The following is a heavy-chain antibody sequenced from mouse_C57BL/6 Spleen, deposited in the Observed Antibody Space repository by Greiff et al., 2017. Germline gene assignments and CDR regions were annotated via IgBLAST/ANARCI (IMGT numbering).Heavy chain of an antibody. V-gene: IGHV1-54*01. J-gene: IGHJ3*01. CDR3: AREEDDYDGFAY. CDR1: GYAFTNYL. D-gene: IGHD2-4*01. Sequence: QVQLQQSGAELVRPGTSVKVSCKASGYAFTNYLIEWVKQRPGQGLEWIGVINPGSGGTNYNEKFKGKATLTADKSSSTAYMQLSSLTSEDSAVYFCAREEDDYDGFAYWGQGTLVTVSA. CDR2: INPGSGGT.